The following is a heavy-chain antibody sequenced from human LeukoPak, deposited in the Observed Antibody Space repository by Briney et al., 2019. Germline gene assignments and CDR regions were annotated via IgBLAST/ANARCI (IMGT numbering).Heavy chain of an antibody. V-gene: IGHV3-21*01. D-gene: IGHD4-23*01. CDR3: ARWGEGGNSLPKSY. Sequence: PGGSLRLSCAASGFTFSSYSMNWVRQAPGKGLEWVSSISSSSSYIYYADSVKGRFTISRDNAKNSLYLQMNSLRAEDTAVYYCARWGEGGNSLPKSYWGQGTLVTVSS. CDR2: ISSSSSYI. CDR1: GFTFSSYS. J-gene: IGHJ4*02.